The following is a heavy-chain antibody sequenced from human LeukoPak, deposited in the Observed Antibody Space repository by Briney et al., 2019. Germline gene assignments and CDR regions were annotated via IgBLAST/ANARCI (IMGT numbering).Heavy chain of an antibody. V-gene: IGHV4-34*01. Sequence: SETLSLTCAVYGGSFSGYYWSWIRQPPGKGLEWIGEINHSGCTNYNPSLKSRVTISVDTSKNQFSLKLSSVTAADTAVYYCAGCSSTSCYARYYYYYMDVWGKGTTVTISS. CDR2: INHSGCT. CDR3: AGCSSTSCYARYYYYYMDV. J-gene: IGHJ6*03. CDR1: GGSFSGYY. D-gene: IGHD2-2*01.